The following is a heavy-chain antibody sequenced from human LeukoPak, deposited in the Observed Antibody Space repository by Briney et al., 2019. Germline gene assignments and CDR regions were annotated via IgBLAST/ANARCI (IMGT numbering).Heavy chain of an antibody. Sequence: GGSLRLSCVASGFTFSTSWMNWVRQAPGKGLEWVANIKGDGSVQSYVDSVKGRFTISRDNAKNSLYLQVNSLRAEDTAVYYCARECMDTAMVDAFDIWGQGTMVTVSS. CDR3: ARECMDTAMVDAFDI. V-gene: IGHV3-7*01. CDR1: GFTFSTSW. J-gene: IGHJ3*02. CDR2: IKGDGSVQ. D-gene: IGHD5-18*01.